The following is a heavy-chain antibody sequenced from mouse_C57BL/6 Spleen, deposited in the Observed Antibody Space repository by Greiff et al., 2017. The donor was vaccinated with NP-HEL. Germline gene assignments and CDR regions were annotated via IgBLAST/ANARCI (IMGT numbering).Heavy chain of an antibody. V-gene: IGHV5-9-1*02. CDR3: TRGGYDHGGFAY. CDR1: GFTFSSYA. J-gene: IGHJ3*01. CDR2: ISSGGDYI. Sequence: EVQGVESGEGLVKPGGSLKLSCAASGFTFSSYAMSWVRQTPEKRLEWVAYISSGGDYIYYADTVKGRFTISRDNARNTLYLQMSSLKSEDTAMYYCTRGGYDHGGFAYWGQGTLVTVSA. D-gene: IGHD2-10*02.